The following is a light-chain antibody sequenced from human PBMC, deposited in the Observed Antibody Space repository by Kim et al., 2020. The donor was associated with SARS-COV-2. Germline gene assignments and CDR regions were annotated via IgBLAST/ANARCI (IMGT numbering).Light chain of an antibody. J-gene: IGLJ1*01. CDR2: DVT. CDR1: SSDVGRYNY. CDR3: CSFAGSYTYV. V-gene: IGLV2-11*01. Sequence: QSALTQPRSVSGSPGQSVTISCTGTSSDVGRYNYVSWYQQYPGKAPELIIYDVTKRPSGVPDRFSGSKSGNTASLTISGLQAEDEADYYCCSFAGSYTYVFGSGTEVTVL.